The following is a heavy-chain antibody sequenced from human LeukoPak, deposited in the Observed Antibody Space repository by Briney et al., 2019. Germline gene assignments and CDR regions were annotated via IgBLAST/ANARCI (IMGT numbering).Heavy chain of an antibody. CDR3: ARAPKFRLVGVPKGPFDP. Sequence: GGSLRLSCAASGFTFSSYGMNWVRQAPGKGLEWVSSIRSSTTYVYYADSVKGRFTISRDNAKNSLYLQMNSLRAEDTAVYYCARAPKFRLVGVPKGPFDPWGQGSLVTVSS. V-gene: IGHV3-21*04. D-gene: IGHD1-26*01. CDR2: IRSSTTYV. J-gene: IGHJ5*02. CDR1: GFTFSSYG.